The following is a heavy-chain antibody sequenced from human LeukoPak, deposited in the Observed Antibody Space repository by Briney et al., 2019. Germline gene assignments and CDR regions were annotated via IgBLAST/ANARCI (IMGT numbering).Heavy chain of an antibody. CDR2: INPSGGST. CDR3: ARESRGSYSSSYNWFDP. D-gene: IGHD6-13*01. J-gene: IGHJ5*02. CDR1: GYTFTSYY. Sequence: ASVKVSCKASGYTFTSYYMHWVRQAPGQGLEWMGIINPSGGSTSYAQKFQGRVTMTRDTSTSTVYMELSSLRSEDTAVYYCARESRGSYSSSYNWFDPWGQRTLVTVSS. V-gene: IGHV1-46*01.